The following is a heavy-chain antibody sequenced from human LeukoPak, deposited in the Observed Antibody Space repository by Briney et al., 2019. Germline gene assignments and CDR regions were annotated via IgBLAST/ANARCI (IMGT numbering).Heavy chain of an antibody. J-gene: IGHJ3*02. CDR1: GGSFSGYY. Sequence: SETLSLTCAVYGGSFSGYYWSWIRQHPGKGLEWIGYIYYSGSTYYNPSLESRVTISVDTSKNQFSLKLSSVTATDTAVYYCARDCSGGSCYGAFDIWGQGTMVTVSS. V-gene: IGHV4-31*11. CDR2: IYYSGST. CDR3: ARDCSGGSCYGAFDI. D-gene: IGHD2-15*01.